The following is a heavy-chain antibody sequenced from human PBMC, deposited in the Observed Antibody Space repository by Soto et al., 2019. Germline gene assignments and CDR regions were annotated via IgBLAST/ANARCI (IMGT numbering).Heavy chain of an antibody. D-gene: IGHD3-3*01. V-gene: IGHV1-2*04. Sequence: ASVKVSCKASGYTFTGYYMHWVRQAPGQGLEWMGWINPNSGGTNYAQKFQGWVTMTRDTSISTAYMELSRLRSDDTAVYYCAGAFGVVPQGPDYWGQGTLVTVSS. CDR1: GYTFTGYY. J-gene: IGHJ4*02. CDR2: INPNSGGT. CDR3: AGAFGVVPQGPDY.